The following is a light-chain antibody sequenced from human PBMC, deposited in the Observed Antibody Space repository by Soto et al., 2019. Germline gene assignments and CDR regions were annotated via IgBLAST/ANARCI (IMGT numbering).Light chain of an antibody. Sequence: EIVMTQSPATLSVSPGERATLSCRASQSVSGNLAWYQRKPGQPPRLLIYGASTRATAIPARFSGSGSGTDFTLTISSLQSEDFAVYYCQQYNNWPRTFGQGTKVEIK. J-gene: IGKJ1*01. V-gene: IGKV3-15*01. CDR3: QQYNNWPRT. CDR1: QSVSGN. CDR2: GAS.